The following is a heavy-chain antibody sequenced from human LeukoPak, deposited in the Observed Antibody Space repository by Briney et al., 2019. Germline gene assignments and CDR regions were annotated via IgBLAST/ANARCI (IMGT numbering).Heavy chain of an antibody. Sequence: PGGSLRLSCAASGFTFSSYGMHWVRQAPGKGLEWVAFIRYDGSNKYYADSVKGRFTISRDNSKNTLYLQMNSLRAEDTAVYYCAKDRRIYYGSGSYHLFDYWGQGTLVTVSS. D-gene: IGHD3-10*01. J-gene: IGHJ4*02. CDR1: GFTFSSYG. V-gene: IGHV3-30*02. CDR2: IRYDGSNK. CDR3: AKDRRIYYGSGSYHLFDY.